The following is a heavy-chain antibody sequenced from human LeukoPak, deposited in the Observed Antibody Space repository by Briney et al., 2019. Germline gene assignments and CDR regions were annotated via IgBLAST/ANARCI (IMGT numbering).Heavy chain of an antibody. CDR1: GFNFKNYW. D-gene: IGHD1-26*01. CDR2: VNTDGRDT. J-gene: IGHJ1*01. V-gene: IGHV3-7*01. Sequence: GGSLRLSCAASGFNFKNYWMTCLRHLPGGGLEWVAKVNTDGRDTYYLDSVRGRFTIFRDNARNSLYLQMSGLRDDDTAVYYCVRELVVGVAEYFDHWGRGTLVTVSS. CDR3: VRELVVGVAEYFDH.